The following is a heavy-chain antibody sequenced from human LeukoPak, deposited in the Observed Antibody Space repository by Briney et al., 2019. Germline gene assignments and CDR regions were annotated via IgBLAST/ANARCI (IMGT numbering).Heavy chain of an antibody. CDR2: IIASGDRT. D-gene: IGHD3-10*01. V-gene: IGHV3-23*01. CDR1: GFTFNNYA. Sequence: PGGSLRLSCAASGFTFNNYAMSWVRQAPGMGLEWVSSIIASGDRTYYADSVKGRFTISRDNSKNTLYLQVNSLRAEDTAVYYCAKDGVASGSGGDFFDYWGQGTLVTVSS. J-gene: IGHJ4*02. CDR3: AKDGVASGSGGDFFDY.